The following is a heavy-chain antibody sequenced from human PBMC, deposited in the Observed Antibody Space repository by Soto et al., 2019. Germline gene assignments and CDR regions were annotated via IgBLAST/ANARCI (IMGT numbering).Heavy chain of an antibody. CDR2: ILGSVDTT. CDR1: GFTFSTHV. D-gene: IGHD2-15*01. V-gene: IGHV3-23*01. J-gene: IGHJ4*02. CDR3: AKWPYCSGGSCSKLY. Sequence: EVQLLESGGGLVQPGGSLRLSCAASGFTFSTHVMSWVRQAPGKGLEWVSAILGSVDTTYYADSVKGRCTISRDSSKSTLYLQMSSLRAEDTAVYYCAKWPYCSGGSCSKLYWGQGTLVTVSS.